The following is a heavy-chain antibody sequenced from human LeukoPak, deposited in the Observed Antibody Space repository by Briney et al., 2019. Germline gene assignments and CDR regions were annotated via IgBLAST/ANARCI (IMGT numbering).Heavy chain of an antibody. J-gene: IGHJ4*02. Sequence: SETLSLTCSVSGGSISSYYWSWIRQPAGKGLEWIGRIYTTGSTNYNPSLKSRVTLSVDTSKNQFSLKLSSVTAADTPVYYCARDFPPDLVADYWCQGTLVTVSS. CDR3: ARDFPPDLVADY. V-gene: IGHV4-4*07. CDR2: IYTTGST. CDR1: GGSISSYY. D-gene: IGHD2-15*01.